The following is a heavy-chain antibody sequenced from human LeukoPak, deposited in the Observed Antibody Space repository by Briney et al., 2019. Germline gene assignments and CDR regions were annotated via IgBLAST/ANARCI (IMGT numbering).Heavy chain of an antibody. CDR3: AKDPPRDGTVTTLNWYFDL. CDR2: ISGSGGST. Sequence: GGXLRLSCAASGFTFSSYAMSWVRQAPGKGLEWVSAISGSGGSTYYADSVKGRFTIYRDNSKNTLYLQMNSLRAEDTAVYYCAKDPPRDGTVTTLNWYFDLWGRGTLVTVSS. CDR1: GFTFSSYA. V-gene: IGHV3-23*01. D-gene: IGHD4-17*01. J-gene: IGHJ2*01.